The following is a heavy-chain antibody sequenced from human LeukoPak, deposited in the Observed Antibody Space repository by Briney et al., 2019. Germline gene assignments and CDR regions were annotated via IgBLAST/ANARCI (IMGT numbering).Heavy chain of an antibody. CDR3: ASRTTGSPYYFDY. CDR2: INQSGSK. CDR1: GRSFSGYY. Sequence: SESLSLTCAVYGRSFSGYYWRWIRQPPGGGLEWVGEINQSGSKTYHPSLKGRVTISVATPKNQSSLKLGSVAAADRAVYYFASRTTGSPYYFDYWGQGTLVTVSS. V-gene: IGHV4-34*01. J-gene: IGHJ4*02. D-gene: IGHD2/OR15-2a*01.